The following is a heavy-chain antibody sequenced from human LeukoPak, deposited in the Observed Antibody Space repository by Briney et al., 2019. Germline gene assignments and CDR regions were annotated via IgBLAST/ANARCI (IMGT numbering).Heavy chain of an antibody. CDR3: ASGGPATINSRLSGY. D-gene: IGHD5-24*01. CDR1: GYTFTSCY. Sequence: ASVKVSCKASGYTFTSCYMHWVRQAPGQGLEWMGIINPSGGSTSYAQKFQGRVTMTRDTSTSTVYMELSSLRSEDTAVYYCASGGPATINSRLSGYWGQGTLVTVSS. J-gene: IGHJ4*02. V-gene: IGHV1-46*01. CDR2: INPSGGST.